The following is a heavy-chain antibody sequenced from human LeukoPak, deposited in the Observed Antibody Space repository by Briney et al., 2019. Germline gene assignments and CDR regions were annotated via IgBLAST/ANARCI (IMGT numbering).Heavy chain of an antibody. J-gene: IGHJ4*02. CDR3: AREELTTVTAFDY. Sequence: QPGGSLRLSCAASGFTFSSYGMHWVRQAPGKGLEWVAVIWYDGSNKYYADSVKGRFTISRDNSKNTLYLQMNSLRAEDTAVYYCAREELTTVTAFDYWGQGTLVTVSS. CDR1: GFTFSSYG. CDR2: IWYDGSNK. D-gene: IGHD4-17*01. V-gene: IGHV3-33*01.